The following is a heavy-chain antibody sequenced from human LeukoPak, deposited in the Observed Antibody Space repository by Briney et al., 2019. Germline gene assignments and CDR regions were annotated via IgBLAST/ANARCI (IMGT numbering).Heavy chain of an antibody. CDR1: GGSISSYY. CDR3: ARDRSRKYSSSWYYYYGMDV. D-gene: IGHD6-13*01. Sequence: PSETLSLTCTVSGGSISSYYWSWIRQPPGKGLEWIGYIYYSGSTNYIPSLKSRVTISVDTPKNQFSLKLSSVTAADTAVYYCARDRSRKYSSSWYYYYGMDVWGQGTTVTVSS. J-gene: IGHJ6*02. V-gene: IGHV4-59*01. CDR2: IYYSGST.